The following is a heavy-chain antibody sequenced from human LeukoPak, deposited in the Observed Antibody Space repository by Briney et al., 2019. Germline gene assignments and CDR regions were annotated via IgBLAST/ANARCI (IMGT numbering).Heavy chain of an antibody. D-gene: IGHD3-10*02. CDR3: ARHVSTSESENFDY. J-gene: IGHJ4*02. V-gene: IGHV4-4*09. Sequence: SETLSLTCTVSGVSISSYYWSWIRQPPGKRLEWIGYIYTSGSTNHNPSLKSRVTISVDTSKNQFSLKLSSVTAADTAVYYCARHVSTSESENFDYWGQGTLVTVSS. CDR2: IYTSGST. CDR1: GVSISSYY.